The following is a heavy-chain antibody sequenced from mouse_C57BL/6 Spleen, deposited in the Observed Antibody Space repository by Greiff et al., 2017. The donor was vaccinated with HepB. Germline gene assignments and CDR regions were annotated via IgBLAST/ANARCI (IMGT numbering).Heavy chain of an antibody. CDR3: PILEDI. V-gene: IGHV2-9*02. J-gene: IGHJ2*01. CDR2: IWAGGST. CDR1: GFSLTSYG. Sequence: VKLVESGPGLVAPSQSLSITCTVSGFSLTSYGVHWVRQPPGKGLEWLGVIWAGGSTNYYSALMSRLSISKDNYKSHVFLRINSLQTADTSRYYSPILEDIWGQGTTLTDSS.